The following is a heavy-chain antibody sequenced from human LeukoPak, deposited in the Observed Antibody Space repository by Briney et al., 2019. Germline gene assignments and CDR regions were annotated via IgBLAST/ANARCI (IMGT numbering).Heavy chain of an antibody. J-gene: IGHJ4*02. Sequence: GGSLRLSCAASGFTFTSYWMTWVRQAPGKGLEWVANIKQDGNEKNYVDSVKGRFAISRDNAKTSVFLEVNSLRAEDTAIYFCARVAGGYSYGPLDYWGPGALVVVSS. D-gene: IGHD5-18*01. CDR1: GFTFTSYW. CDR3: ARVAGGYSYGPLDY. CDR2: IKQDGNEK. V-gene: IGHV3-7*01.